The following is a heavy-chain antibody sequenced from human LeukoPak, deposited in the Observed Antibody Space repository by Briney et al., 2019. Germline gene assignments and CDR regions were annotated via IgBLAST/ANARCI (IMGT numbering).Heavy chain of an antibody. Sequence: GASVKVSCKASGGTFSSYAISWVRQAPGQGLEWMGGIIPIFGTANYAQKFQGRVTITTDESTSTAYMELSSLRSEVTAVYYCAREASSTNTGNWFDPWGQGTLVTVSS. V-gene: IGHV1-69*05. D-gene: IGHD2-2*01. J-gene: IGHJ5*02. CDR1: GGTFSSYA. CDR2: IIPIFGTA. CDR3: AREASSTNTGNWFDP.